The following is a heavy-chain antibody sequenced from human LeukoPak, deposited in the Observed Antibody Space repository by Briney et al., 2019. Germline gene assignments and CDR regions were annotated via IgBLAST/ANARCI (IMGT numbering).Heavy chain of an antibody. Sequence: PGGSLRLSCAASGFTFRSYWMCWVRQAPGKGLEWVANIKQDGSEKYYVDSVKGRFTISRDNAKNSLYLQMNSLRAEDTAVYYCARYGPFLEWLSYYYYYYMDVWGKGTTVTVSS. J-gene: IGHJ6*03. V-gene: IGHV3-7*01. CDR3: ARYGPFLEWLSYYYYYYMDV. CDR2: IKQDGSEK. CDR1: GFTFRSYW. D-gene: IGHD3-3*02.